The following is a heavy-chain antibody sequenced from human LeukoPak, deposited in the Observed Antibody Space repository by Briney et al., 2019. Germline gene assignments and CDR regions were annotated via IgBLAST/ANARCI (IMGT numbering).Heavy chain of an antibody. V-gene: IGHV1-2*02. CDR1: GYTFTGYY. D-gene: IGHD2-2*01. J-gene: IGHJ5*02. CDR3: AGGIVVVPAAPFDP. CDR2: INPNSGGT. Sequence: GASVKVSCKASGYTFTGYYMHWVRQAPGQGLEWMGWINPNSGGTNYAQKFQGRVTMTRDTSISTAYMELRRLRSDDTAVYYCAGGIVVVPAAPFDPWGQGTLVTVSS.